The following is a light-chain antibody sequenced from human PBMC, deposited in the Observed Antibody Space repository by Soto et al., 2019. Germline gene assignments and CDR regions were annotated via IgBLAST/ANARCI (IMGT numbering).Light chain of an antibody. CDR2: GET. Sequence: EIVMTQSPATLSVSPGERATLSCRASQRVGSHLAWYQQKPGQGPRLLIYGETTRATGIPARFSGSGSGAEFTLTISSLQSEDSAVYHCQQYNSWPPTFGPGTKVDIK. CDR3: QQYNSWPPT. J-gene: IGKJ3*01. CDR1: QRVGSH. V-gene: IGKV3-15*01.